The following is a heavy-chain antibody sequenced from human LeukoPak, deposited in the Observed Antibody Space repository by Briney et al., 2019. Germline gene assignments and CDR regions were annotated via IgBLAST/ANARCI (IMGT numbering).Heavy chain of an antibody. V-gene: IGHV4-31*02. J-gene: IGHJ4*02. D-gene: IGHD3-22*01. CDR3: ATYYYESSGYLSFDY. CDR1: GGSTSSGGYY. CDR2: IYYSGST. Sequence: PSETLSLTCTVSGGSTSSGGYYCSWTRHHPGKGLEWSGYIYYSGSTYYNPSLKSRVTISVDTSKNQFSLRLSSVTAADTAVYYCATYYYESSGYLSFDYWGQGTLVTVSS.